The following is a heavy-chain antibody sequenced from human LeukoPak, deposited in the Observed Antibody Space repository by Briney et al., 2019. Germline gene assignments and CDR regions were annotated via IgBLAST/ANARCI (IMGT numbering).Heavy chain of an antibody. D-gene: IGHD3-10*01. J-gene: IGHJ4*02. CDR2: ISYDGSSK. CDR3: ARKQQLWFGELLFSDY. CDR1: GFTFSNYA. V-gene: IGHV3-30-3*01. Sequence: GRSLRLSCAVSGFTFSNYAMHWVRQAPGKGLEWVAVISYDGSSKYYADSVKGRFTISRDNSKNTLYLQMNSLRAEDTAVYYCARKQQLWFGELLFSDYWGQGTLVTVSS.